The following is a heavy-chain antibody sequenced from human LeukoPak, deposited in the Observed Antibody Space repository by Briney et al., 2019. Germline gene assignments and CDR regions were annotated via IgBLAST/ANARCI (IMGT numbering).Heavy chain of an antibody. V-gene: IGHV3-23*01. CDR3: AKESGDDFDY. J-gene: IGHJ4*02. CDR2: ISGNGGTT. CDR1: GFIFSDYS. D-gene: IGHD5-24*01. Sequence: GGSLRLSCAAPGFIFSDYSISWVRQAPGKGLEWVSAISGNGGTTEYADSVKGRFTISRDNSKNTLYLQMNSLRAEDTAIYYCAKESGDDFDYWGQGTLVTVSS.